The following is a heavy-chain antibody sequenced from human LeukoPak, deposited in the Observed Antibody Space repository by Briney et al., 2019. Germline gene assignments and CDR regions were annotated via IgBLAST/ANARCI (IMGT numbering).Heavy chain of an antibody. CDR2: ISYDGSNK. CDR3: AKDVYSSGWYYFDY. V-gene: IGHV3-30*18. CDR1: GFTFSSYG. D-gene: IGHD6-19*01. J-gene: IGHJ4*02. Sequence: PGGSLRLSCAASGFTFSSYGMHWVRQAPGKGLEWVAVISYDGSNKYYADSVKGRFTISRDNSKNTLCLQMNSLRAEDTAVYYCAKDVYSSGWYYFDYWGQGTLVTVSS.